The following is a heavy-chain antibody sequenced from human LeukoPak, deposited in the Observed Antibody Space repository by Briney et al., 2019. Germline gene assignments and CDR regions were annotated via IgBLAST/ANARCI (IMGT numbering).Heavy chain of an antibody. CDR1: GYTFTSYD. CDR2: MNPNSGNT. Sequence: GASVKVSCKASGYTFTSYDINWVRQATGQGLEWMGWMNPNSGNTGYAQKFQGRVTITRNTSISTAYMELSSLRSEDTAVYYCARGRKAYRKTPNWFDPWGQGTLVTVFS. J-gene: IGHJ5*02. CDR3: ARGRKAYRKTPNWFDP. V-gene: IGHV1-8*03. D-gene: IGHD3-16*01.